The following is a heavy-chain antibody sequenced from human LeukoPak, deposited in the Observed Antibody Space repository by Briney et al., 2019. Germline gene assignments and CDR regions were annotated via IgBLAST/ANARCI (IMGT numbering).Heavy chain of an antibody. D-gene: IGHD3-10*01. CDR1: GYTFTGYY. CDR2: INPNSGGT. V-gene: IGHV1-2*02. Sequence: ASVKVSCKASGYTFTGYYMHWVRQAPGQGLEWMGWINPNSGGTNYAQKFQGRVTMTRDTSISTAYMELSRLRSDDTVVYYCARAEFGEFQFDPWGQGTLVTVSS. CDR3: ARAEFGEFQFDP. J-gene: IGHJ5*02.